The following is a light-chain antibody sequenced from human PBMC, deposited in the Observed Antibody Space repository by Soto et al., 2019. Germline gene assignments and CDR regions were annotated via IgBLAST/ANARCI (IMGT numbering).Light chain of an antibody. CDR2: DAS. Sequence: EIVLTQSPATLSLSPGERATLSCRASQSVSSYLAWYQQKPGRAPRLLIYDASNRATGIPARFSGSGSGTDFTLTISSREPEDFAVYYCQQRSNWPPTFGQGTKLEIK. CDR3: QQRSNWPPT. CDR1: QSVSSY. J-gene: IGKJ2*01. V-gene: IGKV3-11*01.